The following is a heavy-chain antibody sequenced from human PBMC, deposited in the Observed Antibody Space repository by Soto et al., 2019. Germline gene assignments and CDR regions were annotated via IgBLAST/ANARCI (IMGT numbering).Heavy chain of an antibody. CDR2: ISAYNGNT. J-gene: IGHJ6*02. CDR3: ARDLYYYGSGSYYGMDV. Sequence: GASVKVSCKASGYTFTSYGISWVRQAPGQGLEWMGWISAYNGNTNYAQKLQGRVTMTTDTSTSTAYMELRSLRSDDTAVYYCARDLYYYGSGSYYGMDVWGQGTTVTV. V-gene: IGHV1-18*01. CDR1: GYTFTSYG. D-gene: IGHD3-10*01.